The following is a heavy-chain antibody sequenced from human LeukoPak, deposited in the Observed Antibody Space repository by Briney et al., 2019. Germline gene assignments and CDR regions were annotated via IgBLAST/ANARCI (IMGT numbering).Heavy chain of an antibody. D-gene: IGHD5-24*01. J-gene: IGHJ4*02. CDR2: INPSGGST. CDR1: GYTFTSYY. V-gene: IGHV1-46*01. Sequence: ASVKVSCKASGYTFTSYYMHWVRQAPGQGLEWMGVINPSGGSTSYAQKFQGRVTMPRDTSTTTVYMELSSLRSEDTAVYYCARVGTSLQSEWGQGTLVTVSS. CDR3: ARVGTSLQSE.